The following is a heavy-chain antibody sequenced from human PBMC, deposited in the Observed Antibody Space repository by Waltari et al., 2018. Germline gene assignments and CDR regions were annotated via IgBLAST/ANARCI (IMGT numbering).Heavy chain of an antibody. D-gene: IGHD3-16*01. J-gene: IGHJ5*02. CDR1: GGSISSSSYY. CDR2: IYYSGST. CDR3: AREGRGGYAGNWFDP. Sequence: QLQLQESGPGLVKPSETLSLTCTVSGGSISSSSYYWGWLRQPPGKGLGWIGSIYYSGSTYYNPSLKSRVTISVDTSKNQFSLKLSSVTAADTAVYYCAREGRGGYAGNWFDPWGQGTLVTVSS. V-gene: IGHV4-39*07.